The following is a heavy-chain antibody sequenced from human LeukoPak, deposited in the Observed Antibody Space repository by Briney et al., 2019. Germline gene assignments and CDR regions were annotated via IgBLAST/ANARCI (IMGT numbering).Heavy chain of an antibody. D-gene: IGHD3-22*01. CDR1: GYTFTSYD. CDR3: ARGPLPYYYDSSGYYYDLDY. Sequence: ASVKVSCKASGYTFTSYDINWVRQATGQGLEWMGWMNPNSGNTGYAQKFQGRVTMTRNTSISIAYMELSSLRSEDTAVYYCARGPLPYYYDSSGYYYDLDYRGQGTLVTVSS. V-gene: IGHV1-8*01. J-gene: IGHJ4*02. CDR2: MNPNSGNT.